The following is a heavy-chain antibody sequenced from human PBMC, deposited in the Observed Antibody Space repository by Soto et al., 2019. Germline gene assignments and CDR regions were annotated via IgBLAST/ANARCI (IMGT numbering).Heavy chain of an antibody. J-gene: IGHJ5*02. CDR3: ATANWSHHYFGP. D-gene: IGHD1-1*01. CDR1: GGSFRGYY. CDR2: INHSGST. Sequence: QVRLQQWGTGLLKSSETLSLTCAVYGGSFRGYYWSWLRQPPGKGLEWIGEINHSGSTNYNPSLKSRVTISVDTSNNQFSLKLTSITAADTGVYYCATANWSHHYFGPWGQGTLVTVSS. V-gene: IGHV4-34*01.